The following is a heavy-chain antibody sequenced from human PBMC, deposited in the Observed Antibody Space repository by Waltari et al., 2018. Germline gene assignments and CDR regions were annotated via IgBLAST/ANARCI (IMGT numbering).Heavy chain of an antibody. D-gene: IGHD6-6*01. CDR1: GFPFSTYT. V-gene: IGHV3-23*01. CDR3: AKDEGARLAPTFGMDA. Sequence: EMQLLESGGALVQPGGSLRLSCAASGFPFSTYTMNWVRQAPGKGLEWVAVLTCSGLMDYGDSVKGRFIISRDNSKNTLYLEMYRLRVEDTARYYCAKDEGARLAPTFGMDAWGQGTTVIVSS. J-gene: IGHJ6*02. CDR2: LTCSGLM.